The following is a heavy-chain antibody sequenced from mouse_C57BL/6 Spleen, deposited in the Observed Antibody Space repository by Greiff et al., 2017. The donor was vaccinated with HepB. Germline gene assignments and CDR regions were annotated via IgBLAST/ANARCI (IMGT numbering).Heavy chain of an antibody. CDR3: ARYGYYGSPDY. J-gene: IGHJ2*01. Sequence: VQLKQSGPELVKPGASVKMSCKASGYTFTDYNMHWVKQSHGKSLEWIGYINPNNGGTSYNQKFKGKATLTVNKSSSTAYMELRSLTSEDSAVYYCARYGYYGSPDYWGQGTTLTVSS. CDR2: INPNNGGT. V-gene: IGHV1-22*01. CDR1: GYTFTDYN. D-gene: IGHD1-1*01.